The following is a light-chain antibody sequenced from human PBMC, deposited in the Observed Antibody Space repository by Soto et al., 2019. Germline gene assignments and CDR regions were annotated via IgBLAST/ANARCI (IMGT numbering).Light chain of an antibody. CDR1: QSVSSSY. Sequence: EIVLTHSPATLSVSPGERATLSFSSSQSVSSSYLAWYQQKPGQAPRLLIYGASSRATGIPDRFSGSGSGTDFTLTISRLEPEDFAVYYCQQYGSSLLTFGGGTKVDIK. CDR3: QQYGSSLLT. J-gene: IGKJ4*01. V-gene: IGKV3-20*01. CDR2: GAS.